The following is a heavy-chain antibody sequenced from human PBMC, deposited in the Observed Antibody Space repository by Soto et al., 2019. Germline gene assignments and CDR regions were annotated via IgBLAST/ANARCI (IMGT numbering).Heavy chain of an antibody. CDR1: GFTFSIAW. D-gene: IGHD1-1*01. CDR2: IRNKNDGGTA. J-gene: IGHJ3*02. Sequence: VGSLRLSCEASGFTFSIAWMSWVRQAPGKGLEWVGRIRNKNDGGTADYAAPVKGRFTISRDDSKNTLYLQMNSLKTEDTAVYYCTAMNDRDAFEIWGQGTMVTVSS. V-gene: IGHV3-15*01. CDR3: TAMNDRDAFEI.